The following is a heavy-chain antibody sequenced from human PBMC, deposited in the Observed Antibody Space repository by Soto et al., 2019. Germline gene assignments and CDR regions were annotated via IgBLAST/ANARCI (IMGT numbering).Heavy chain of an antibody. D-gene: IGHD3-22*01. CDR1: GNSVTISDYY. CDR2: IHYSGST. V-gene: IGHV4-39*01. J-gene: IGHJ4*02. CDR3: AAHDSGGYYAEY. Sequence: QLQLQESGPGLVKPSETLSLTCTVSGNSVTISDYYWGWIRQPPGKGLEWIGSIHYSGSTYYNPSLKSRFTISGDSSKKQSSLKLTSVTAADAAVYYCAAHDSGGYYAEYWGQGTLVTISA.